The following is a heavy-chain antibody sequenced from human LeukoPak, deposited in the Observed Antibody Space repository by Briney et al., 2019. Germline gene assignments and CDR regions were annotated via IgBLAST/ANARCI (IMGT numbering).Heavy chain of an antibody. D-gene: IGHD3-22*01. J-gene: IGHJ5*02. CDR2: IYHSGST. V-gene: IGHV4-38-2*01. CDR3: ARIDEGWFDP. CDR1: GYSISSGHY. Sequence: PSETLSLTCAVSGYSISSGHYWGWIRQPPGKGLEWIGSIYHSGSTYYNPSLKSRVTISVDTSKNQFSLKLSSVTAADTAVYYCARIDEGWFDPWGQGTLVTVSS.